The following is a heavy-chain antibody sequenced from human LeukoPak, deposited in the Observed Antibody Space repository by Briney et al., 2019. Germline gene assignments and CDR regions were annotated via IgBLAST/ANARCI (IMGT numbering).Heavy chain of an antibody. V-gene: IGHV4-4*07. D-gene: IGHD2-2*01. CDR2: IYTSGST. Sequence: SETLSLTCTVSGGSISSYYWSWIRQPAGKGLEWIGRIYTSGSTNYNPSLKSRVTMSVDTSKNQFSLKLSSVTAADTAVYYCARYLICEYQLLHMDVWCKGTTVTVS. CDR3: ARYLICEYQLLHMDV. J-gene: IGHJ6*03. CDR1: GGSISSYY.